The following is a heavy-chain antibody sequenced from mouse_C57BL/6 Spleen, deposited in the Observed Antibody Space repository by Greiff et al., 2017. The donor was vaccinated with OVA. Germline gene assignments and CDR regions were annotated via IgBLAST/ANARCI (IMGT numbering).Heavy chain of an antibody. CDR2: IDPSDSYT. J-gene: IGHJ4*01. V-gene: IGHV1-69*01. CDR1: GYTFTSYW. D-gene: IGHD2-2*01. CDR3: ARRASTMVNYAMDY. Sequence: QVQLQQPGAELVMPGASVKLSCKASGYTFTSYWMHWVKQRPGQGLEWIGEIDPSDSYTNYNQKFKGKSTLTVDKSSSTAYMQLSSLTSEDSAVYYCARRASTMVNYAMDYWGQGTSVTVSS.